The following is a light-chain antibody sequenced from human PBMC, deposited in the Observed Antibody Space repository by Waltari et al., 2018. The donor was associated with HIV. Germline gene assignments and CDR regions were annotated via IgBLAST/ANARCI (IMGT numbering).Light chain of an antibody. CDR2: EVQ. CDR1: DSEIGPSDY. V-gene: IGLV2-14*01. Sequence: QSALTQPASVSGSPGQSITISCTGSDSEIGPSDYGSWYQKYPDRAPRLLIFEVQKRPSRVSSRFSGSKSAHTASLTISGLQLEDEAEFYCASFSRGLTLVVFGGVTHVTVL. CDR3: ASFSRGLTLVV. J-gene: IGLJ2*01.